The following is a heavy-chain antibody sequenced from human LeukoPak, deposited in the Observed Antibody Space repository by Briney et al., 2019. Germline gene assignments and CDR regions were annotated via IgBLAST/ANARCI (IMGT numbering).Heavy chain of an antibody. Sequence: SETLSLTCTVSGGTISSYYWSWIRQPPGKGLEWIGYIYYSGSTNYNPSLKSRVTISVDTSKNQFSLKLSSVTAADTAVYYCARYGSGSYFLDYYYYGMDVWGQGTTVTVSS. CDR2: IYYSGST. V-gene: IGHV4-59*01. J-gene: IGHJ6*02. CDR3: ARYGSGSYFLDYYYYGMDV. D-gene: IGHD3-10*01. CDR1: GGTISSYY.